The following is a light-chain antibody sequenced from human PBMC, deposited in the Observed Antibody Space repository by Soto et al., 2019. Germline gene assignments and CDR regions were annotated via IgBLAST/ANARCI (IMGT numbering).Light chain of an antibody. Sequence: EIVLTQSPGTLSLSPGERATLSCRASHSVSSSFLAWYQQKPGQAPRLLIYGASTRATGIPDRFSGSGSGTDFTLTISRLEPEDFAVYYCQQYSSSPRTFGRGTTVDIK. CDR3: QQYSSSPRT. CDR1: HSVSSSF. CDR2: GAS. V-gene: IGKV3-20*01. J-gene: IGKJ1*01.